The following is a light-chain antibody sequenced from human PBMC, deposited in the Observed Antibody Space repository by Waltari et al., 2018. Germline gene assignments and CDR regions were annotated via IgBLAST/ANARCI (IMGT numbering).Light chain of an antibody. Sequence: QSVLAQPPSASGAPGQGVTISCSGSSSNIGGNGVSWYQQLPGTAPKRLIHTNDQRPSGFPDRFSASKAGTSASLAISGLQSEDDAHYFCAAWDDALNGRVFGGGTKVTVL. CDR1: SSNIGGNG. J-gene: IGLJ3*02. CDR3: AAWDDALNGRV. CDR2: TND. V-gene: IGLV1-44*01.